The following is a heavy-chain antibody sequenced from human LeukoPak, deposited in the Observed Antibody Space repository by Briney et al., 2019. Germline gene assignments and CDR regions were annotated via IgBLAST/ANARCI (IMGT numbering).Heavy chain of an antibody. Sequence: ASVKVSCKASGYTFTGYYMHWVRQAPGQGLEWMGRINPNSGGTNYAQKFQGRVTITTDESTSTAYMELSSLRSEDTAVYYCARGYSSSWYDSDNWFDPWGQGTLVTVSS. D-gene: IGHD6-13*01. CDR3: ARGYSSSWYDSDNWFDP. V-gene: IGHV1-2*06. CDR2: INPNSGGT. CDR1: GYTFTGYY. J-gene: IGHJ5*02.